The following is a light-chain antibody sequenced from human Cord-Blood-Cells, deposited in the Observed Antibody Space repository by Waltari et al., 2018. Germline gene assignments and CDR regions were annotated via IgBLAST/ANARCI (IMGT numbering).Light chain of an antibody. CDR3: AAWDDSLSGRV. CDR2: RNN. CDR1: CSTLGSNS. J-gene: IGLJ3*02. V-gene: IGLV1-47*01. Sequence: QSVLTPPPSASGTPAQRVTLSCSGSCSTLGSNSVYWYQQLPGTAPKLLINRNNQRPSGVPDRFSGSKSGTSASLAISGLRSEDEADYYCAAWDDSLSGRVFGGGTKLTVL.